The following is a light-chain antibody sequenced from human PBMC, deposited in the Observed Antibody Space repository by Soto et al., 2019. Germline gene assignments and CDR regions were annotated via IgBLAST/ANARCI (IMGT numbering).Light chain of an antibody. J-gene: IGKJ3*01. V-gene: IGKV3-11*01. CDR3: QHRNNWPPGFT. Sequence: EIVLAQSPVTLSLSPGERATLSCRASQTVSGYLAWYQQKPGQAPRLLIYDTFNRAPGVPARFRGSGSGADFTLTISSLEPEDFAVYYCQHRNNWPPGFTFGPGTTVDTK. CDR1: QTVSGY. CDR2: DTF.